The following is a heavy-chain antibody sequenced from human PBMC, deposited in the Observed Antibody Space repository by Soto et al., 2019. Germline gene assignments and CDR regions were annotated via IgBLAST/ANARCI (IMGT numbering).Heavy chain of an antibody. CDR3: TTVPFWAVAGTVY. V-gene: IGHV3-15*07. Sequence: GGSLRFSCPASGFTFSNAWMKWVRQAPRKGQEWVGRITSKNDGGTRAYAAPVKGSFTISRDDSKSTLLLQINSLKSEYTAVYYCTTVPFWAVAGTVYWGQGTLVTVSS. J-gene: IGHJ4*02. CDR2: ITSKNDGGTR. CDR1: GFTFSNAW. D-gene: IGHD6-19*01.